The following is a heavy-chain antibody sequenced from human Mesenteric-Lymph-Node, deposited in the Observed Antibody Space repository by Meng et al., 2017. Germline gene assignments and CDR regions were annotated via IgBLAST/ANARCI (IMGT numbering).Heavy chain of an antibody. V-gene: IGHV1-46*01. CDR1: GYTFTSYY. CDR3: AGAVIVVVPAANIPFGNRGWFDP. Sequence: ASVKVSCKASGYTFTSYYMHWVRQAPGQGLEWMGIINPSGGSTSYAQKFQGRITMTRDTSTSTVYMELSSLRSEDTAVYYCAGAVIVVVPAANIPFGNRGWFDPWGQGTLVTVSS. CDR2: INPSGGST. D-gene: IGHD2-2*01. J-gene: IGHJ5*02.